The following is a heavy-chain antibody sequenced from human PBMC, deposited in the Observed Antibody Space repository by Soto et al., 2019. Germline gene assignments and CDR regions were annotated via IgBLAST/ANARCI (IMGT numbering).Heavy chain of an antibody. J-gene: IGHJ5*02. CDR1: GGSISSGGYY. V-gene: IGHV4-31*03. CDR3: ARTRYYDSKPTNWFDP. D-gene: IGHD3-22*01. CDR2: IYYSGST. Sequence: SETLSLTCTVSGGSISSGGYYWSWVRQHPGKGLEWIGYIYYSGSTYYNPSLKSRVTISVDASKNQFSLKLSSVTAADTAVYYCARTRYYDSKPTNWFDPWGQGTLVTVSS.